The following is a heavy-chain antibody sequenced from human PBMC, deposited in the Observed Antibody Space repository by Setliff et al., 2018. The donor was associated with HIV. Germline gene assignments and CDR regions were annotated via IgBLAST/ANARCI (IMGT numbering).Heavy chain of an antibody. CDR1: GGSFSGYY. Sequence: SETLSLTCAVYGGSFSGYYWSWIRQPPGKGLEWIGEINHSGSTNYNTSLKSRVTISVDTSKNQFSLKLSSVTAADTAVYYCARTVRLRYFDWLSFYYYGMDVWGQGTTVTVSS. CDR3: ARTVRLRYFDWLSFYYYGMDV. V-gene: IGHV4-34*01. CDR2: INHSGST. D-gene: IGHD3-9*01. J-gene: IGHJ6*02.